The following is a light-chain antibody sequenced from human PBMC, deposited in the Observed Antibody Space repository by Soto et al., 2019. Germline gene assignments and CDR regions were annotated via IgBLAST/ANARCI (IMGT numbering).Light chain of an antibody. J-gene: IGKJ1*01. Sequence: EIVMTQSPATLSVSPGERATLSCRASQSVSSNLAWYQQKPGQAPRLLIYGASTRATGIPARFSGSGSGTEFTLTVGSLQSEDFAVYYCQQYNNWVPATFGQGTKVEIK. CDR3: QQYNNWVPAT. CDR2: GAS. V-gene: IGKV3-15*01. CDR1: QSVSSN.